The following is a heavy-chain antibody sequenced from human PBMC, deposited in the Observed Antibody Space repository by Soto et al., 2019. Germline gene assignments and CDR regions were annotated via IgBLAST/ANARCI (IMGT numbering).Heavy chain of an antibody. CDR2: ISYDGSNK. CDR1: GFTFSSYG. J-gene: IGHJ6*02. Sequence: GGSLRLSCAASGFTFSSYGMHWVRQAPGKGLEWVAVISYDGSNKYYADSVKGRFTISRDNSKNTLYLQMNSLRAEDTAVYYCAKDCVDIVVVVAATDYHYGMDVWGQGTTVTVSS. CDR3: AKDCVDIVVVVAATDYHYGMDV. V-gene: IGHV3-30*18. D-gene: IGHD2-15*01.